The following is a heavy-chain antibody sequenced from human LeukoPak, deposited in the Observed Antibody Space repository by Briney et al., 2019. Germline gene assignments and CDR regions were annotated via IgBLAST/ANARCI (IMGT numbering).Heavy chain of an antibody. CDR3: AGDRYVDAAMAVDNSFDN. D-gene: IGHD5-18*01. V-gene: IGHV4-4*07. CDR2: IYSNGTT. CDR1: GGSISSYY. J-gene: IGHJ4*02. Sequence: SETLSLTCTVSGGSISSYYWSWIRQPAGKGLEWIGRIYSNGTTNYNPSLKSRVTMSVDTSKNQFSLKLSSVIVADTAVYYCAGDRYVDAAMAVDNSFDNWGQETLVPVSP.